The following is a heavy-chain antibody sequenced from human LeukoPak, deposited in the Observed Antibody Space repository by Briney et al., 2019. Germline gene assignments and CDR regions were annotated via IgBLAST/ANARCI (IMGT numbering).Heavy chain of an antibody. V-gene: IGHV4-59*01. D-gene: IGHD6-19*01. Sequence: SETLSLTCTVSGGXISSYHCGWIRQPPGKGLEWIGYIYYSGSTNYNPSLKSRVTISVDTSKNQFSLKVNSVTAADTAVYYCARVVAGRRFDPWGQGTLVTVSS. J-gene: IGHJ5*02. CDR3: ARVVAGRRFDP. CDR1: GGXISSYH. CDR2: IYYSGST.